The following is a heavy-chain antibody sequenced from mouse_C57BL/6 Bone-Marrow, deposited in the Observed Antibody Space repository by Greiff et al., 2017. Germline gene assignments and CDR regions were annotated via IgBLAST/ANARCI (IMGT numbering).Heavy chain of an antibody. J-gene: IGHJ2*01. V-gene: IGHV14-2*01. CDR2: IDPEGGET. CDR1: GFNIKDYY. D-gene: IGHD1-1*01. CDR3: AMPTVVATDY. Sequence: LVESGAELVKPGASVKLSCTASGFNIKDYYMHWVKQRTEQGLEWIGRIDPEGGETKYAPKFKGKATITADTSSNTSYRLLSSLTSEDTAVYYCAMPTVVATDYWGQGTTLTVSS.